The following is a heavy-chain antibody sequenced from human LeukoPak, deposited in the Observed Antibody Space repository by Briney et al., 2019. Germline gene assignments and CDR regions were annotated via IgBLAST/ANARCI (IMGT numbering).Heavy chain of an antibody. D-gene: IGHD1-14*01. J-gene: IGHJ4*02. CDR3: ARGYLKDYFEY. CDR1: GYTFTTYG. CDR2: VSASSGST. V-gene: IGHV1-18*01. Sequence: ASVKVSCKASGYTFTTYGITWVRQAPGQGLEWVRWVSASSGSTYYAEKFQGRAAMTTETSATTAYMELRSLRSDDTAVYYCARGYLKDYFEYWGQGTLVTVSS.